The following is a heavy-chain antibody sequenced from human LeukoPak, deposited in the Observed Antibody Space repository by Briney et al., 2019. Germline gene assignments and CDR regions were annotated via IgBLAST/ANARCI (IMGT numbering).Heavy chain of an antibody. Sequence: NSSETLSLTCTVSGGSISSYYWSWIRQPPGKGLEWIGCIYYSGSTNYNPSLKSRVTISVDTSKNQFSLKLSSVTAADTAVYYCARSPDCSGGSCHNFDYWGQGTLVTVSS. CDR3: ARSPDCSGGSCHNFDY. CDR2: IYYSGST. D-gene: IGHD2-15*01. V-gene: IGHV4-59*01. J-gene: IGHJ4*02. CDR1: GGSISSYY.